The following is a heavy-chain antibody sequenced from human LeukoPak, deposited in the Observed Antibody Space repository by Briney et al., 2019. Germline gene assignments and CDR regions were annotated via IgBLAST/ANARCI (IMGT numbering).Heavy chain of an antibody. CDR2: ISAYNGNT. CDR1: GYTFTSYG. D-gene: IGHD4-17*01. V-gene: IGHV1-18*01. Sequence: ASVKVSCKASGYTFTSYGISWVRQAPGPGLEWMGWISAYNGNTNYAQKLQGRVTMTTDTSTSTAYMELRSLRSDDTAVYYCARTDYGDYSNDYWGQGTLVTVSS. CDR3: ARTDYGDYSNDY. J-gene: IGHJ4*02.